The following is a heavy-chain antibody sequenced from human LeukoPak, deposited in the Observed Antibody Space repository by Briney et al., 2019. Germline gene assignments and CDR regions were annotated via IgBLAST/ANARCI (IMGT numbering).Heavy chain of an antibody. Sequence: SETLSLTCTVSGGSIRSSLYFWGWIRQPPGKGLEWIGTNYYSGSTYYNPSLKGRVTISVGTSKNQFSLKVSSVTAADTAVYYCARHEWQQLVKFDYWGQGALVTVSS. CDR2: NYYSGST. J-gene: IGHJ4*02. V-gene: IGHV4-39*01. CDR3: ARHEWQQLVKFDY. D-gene: IGHD6-13*01. CDR1: GGSIRSSLYF.